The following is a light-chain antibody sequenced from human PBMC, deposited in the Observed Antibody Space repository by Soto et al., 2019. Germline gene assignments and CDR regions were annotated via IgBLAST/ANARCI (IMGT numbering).Light chain of an antibody. J-gene: IGLJ1*01. CDR1: SSDIGGYDY. CDR2: EVN. Sequence: QSVLTQPASVSRSPGQSITISCTGSSSDIGGYDYVSWYQQHPGKAPKLIIYEVNKRPSGVSNRFAGSKYANTASLTVSGLQAEDEADYYCSSYAGSSNVFGTGNKVTVL. V-gene: IGLV2-14*01. CDR3: SSYAGSSNV.